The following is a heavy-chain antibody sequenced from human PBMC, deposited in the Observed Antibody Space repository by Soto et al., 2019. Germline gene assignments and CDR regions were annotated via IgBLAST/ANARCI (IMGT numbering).Heavy chain of an antibody. CDR1: GGSISSYY. V-gene: IGHV4-59*01. J-gene: IGHJ4*02. D-gene: IGHD2-21*01. CDR3: ARNADYSTYYFDY. CDR2: IFHSGTT. Sequence: PSETLSLTCTVSGGSISSYYLNWFRQPPGKGLEWIGYIFHSGTTNYNPSLKSRVTISVDTSKNQFSLKLSSVTAADTAVYYCARNADYSTYYFDYWGQGALVTVSS.